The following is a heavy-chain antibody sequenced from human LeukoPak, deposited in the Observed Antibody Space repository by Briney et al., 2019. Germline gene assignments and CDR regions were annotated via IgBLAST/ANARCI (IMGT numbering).Heavy chain of an antibody. CDR2: IYHSGST. CDR1: GYSISSGYY. J-gene: IGHJ3*02. V-gene: IGHV4-38-2*02. CDR3: YDGFNI. Sequence: SETLSLTCTVSGYSISSGYYWGWIRQPPGKGLEWIGSIYHSGSTYYNPSLKSRVTISVDTSKNQFSLKLRSVTAADTAVYYCYDGFNIWGQGTMVTVSS.